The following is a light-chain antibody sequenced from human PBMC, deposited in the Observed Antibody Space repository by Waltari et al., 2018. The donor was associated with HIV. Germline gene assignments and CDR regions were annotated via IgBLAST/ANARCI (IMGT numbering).Light chain of an antibody. CDR3: QQYGSSPQT. V-gene: IGKV3-20*01. Sequence: DIVLTQSPGTLSLSPGERVALSCRASQSVTSYYLAWYQQKPGQAPRLLIYGASSRATGIPDRFSGSGSGTDFTLTISRLEPEDFAVYYCQQYGSSPQTFGQGTRLELK. CDR2: GAS. J-gene: IGKJ2*01. CDR1: QSVTSYY.